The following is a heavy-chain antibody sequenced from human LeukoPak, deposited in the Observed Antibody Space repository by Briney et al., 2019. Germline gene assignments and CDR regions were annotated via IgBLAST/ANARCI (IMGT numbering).Heavy chain of an antibody. J-gene: IGHJ4*02. CDR2: IYYSGST. Sequence: PSETLSLTCTVSGGSISSYYWSWIRQPPGKGLERIGYIYYSGSTNYNPSLKSRVTISVDTSKNQFSLKLSSVTAADTAVYYCARAGAYCGGDCFKPFDYWGQGTLVTVSS. V-gene: IGHV4-59*01. CDR1: GGSISSYY. CDR3: ARAGAYCGGDCFKPFDY. D-gene: IGHD2-21*02.